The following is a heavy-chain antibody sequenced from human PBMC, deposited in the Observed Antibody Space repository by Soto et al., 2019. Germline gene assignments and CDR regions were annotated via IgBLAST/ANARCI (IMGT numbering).Heavy chain of an antibody. CDR2: IYPDDSDT. CDR3: ASKTTGTYADWFDP. Sequence: PGESLKISCMGSGYTFTDYWIGWVRQMPGQGLEWMGIIYPDDSDTRYNPSFQGQVTMSADKSINTAYLQWSSLKASDTAMYYYASKTTGTYADWFDPWGQGTLVTVSS. V-gene: IGHV5-51*01. J-gene: IGHJ5*02. D-gene: IGHD4-17*01. CDR1: GYTFTDYW.